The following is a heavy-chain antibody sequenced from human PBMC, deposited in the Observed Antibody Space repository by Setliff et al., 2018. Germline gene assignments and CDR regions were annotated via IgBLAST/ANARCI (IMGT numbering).Heavy chain of an antibody. CDR3: ASSEGGYYHYFQH. CDR2: INAGNGNT. Sequence: ASVKVSCKASGYTFTSYAMHWVRQAPGQRLEWMGWINAGNGNTKYSQKFQGRVTITRDTSASTAYMELSSMRSEDTAVYYCASSEGGYYHYFQHWGQGTLVTVSS. V-gene: IGHV1-3*01. J-gene: IGHJ1*01. D-gene: IGHD3-3*01. CDR1: GYTFTSYA.